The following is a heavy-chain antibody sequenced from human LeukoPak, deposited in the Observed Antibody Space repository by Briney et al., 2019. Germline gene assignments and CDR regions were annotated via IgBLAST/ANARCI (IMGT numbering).Heavy chain of an antibody. J-gene: IGHJ4*02. V-gene: IGHV1-69-2*01. D-gene: IGHD6-19*01. CDR2: VDPADGET. Sequence: ASVKVSCKASGYTFTDYYMHWIQQAPGKGLEWMGRVDPADGETAYAEKFQGRVTMTEDTSTDTAYMELSSLRSEDTAVYYCATGVFGIAVAVFDYWGQGTLVTVSS. CDR1: GYTFTDYY. CDR3: ATGVFGIAVAVFDY.